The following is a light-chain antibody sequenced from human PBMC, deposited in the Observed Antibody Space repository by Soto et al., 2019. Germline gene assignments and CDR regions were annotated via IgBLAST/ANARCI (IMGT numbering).Light chain of an antibody. CDR1: QSVSNNY. CDR3: QQYAASPRT. V-gene: IGKV3-20*01. Sequence: EVVLTQSPGTLSLSPRERATLSCRASQSVSNNYLAWYQHKPGQAPRLLIYGASNRAPGIPDRFSGSGSGPDFTLTISRLEPEESAVYYGQQYAASPRTFGQGTLLEVK. CDR2: GAS. J-gene: IGKJ1*01.